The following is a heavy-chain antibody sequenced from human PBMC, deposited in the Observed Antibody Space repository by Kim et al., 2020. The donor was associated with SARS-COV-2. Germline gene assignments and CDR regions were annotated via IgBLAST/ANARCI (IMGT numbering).Heavy chain of an antibody. D-gene: IGHD3-9*01. CDR1: GFTFNTYA. CDR3: AKDGEDILGRRYYTYYHGLDV. V-gene: IGHV3-23*01. CDR2: ISGSGSST. Sequence: GGSLRLSCAASGFTFNTYAMSWVRQAPGKGLEWVSAISGSGSSTKQADSVKGRFTISRDNSKNTLFLQMNNLRADDTAVYYCAKDGEDILGRRYYTYYHGLDVWGQGTTVSVFS. J-gene: IGHJ6*02.